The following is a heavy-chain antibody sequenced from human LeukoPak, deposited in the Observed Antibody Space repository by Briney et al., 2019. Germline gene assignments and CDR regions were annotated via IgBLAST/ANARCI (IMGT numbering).Heavy chain of an antibody. J-gene: IGHJ4*02. CDR3: VRSLGLQAPIDY. Sequence: SETLSLTCTVSGGSISSYYWNWMRQPPGKGLEWIGYIYSSGSTNYNPSLKSRVTMSVDTSKSQFSLRLTSVTAADTAVYYCVRSLGLQAPIDYWGQGTLVTISS. CDR2: IYSSGST. CDR1: GGSISSYY. V-gene: IGHV4-59*01. D-gene: IGHD4-11*01.